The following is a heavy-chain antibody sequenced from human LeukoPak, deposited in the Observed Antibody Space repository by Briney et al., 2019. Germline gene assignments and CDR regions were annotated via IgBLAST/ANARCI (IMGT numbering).Heavy chain of an antibody. J-gene: IGHJ4*02. Sequence: GGSLRLSCGASGFTFSSYSMNWVRQAPGKGLEWVSSISSSSSYIYYADSVKGRFTISRDNAKNSLYLQMNSLRAEDTAVYYCARGMEYYDFWSGYYFGYWGQGTLVTVSS. D-gene: IGHD3-3*01. CDR2: ISSSSSYI. CDR1: GFTFSSYS. V-gene: IGHV3-21*01. CDR3: ARGMEYYDFWSGYYFGY.